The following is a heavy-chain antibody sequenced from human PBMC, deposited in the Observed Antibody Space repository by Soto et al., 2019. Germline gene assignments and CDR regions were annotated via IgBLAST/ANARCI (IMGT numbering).Heavy chain of an antibody. CDR1: GYRFINYW. CDR3: VRHGNGTPFYFDF. D-gene: IGHD1-1*01. J-gene: IGHJ4*02. CDR2: IDPSDSYT. Sequence: EVQLVQSGAEVKKPGESLRLSCQGSGYRFINYWISWVRQMPGKGLEWVGRIDPSDSYTVYSPSFQGHFTISIDTAINTAFLEWRSLQASDTAMYYCVRHGNGTPFYFDFWGRGTLVPVSS. V-gene: IGHV5-10-1*03.